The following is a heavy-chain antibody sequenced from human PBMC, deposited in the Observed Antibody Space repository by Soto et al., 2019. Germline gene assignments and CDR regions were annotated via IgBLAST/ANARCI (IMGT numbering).Heavy chain of an antibody. D-gene: IGHD3-22*01. CDR3: AKSLSSGNSESAY. CDR1: GFTFDDYG. V-gene: IGHV3-9*01. J-gene: IGHJ4*02. Sequence: VQLVESGGGLVQPGRSLRLSCAASGFTFDDYGMHWVRQAPGNGLEWVSGISWNSGSIGYADSVKGRFTISRDNAKNSLYMQMNSLRAEDTALYYCAKSLSSGNSESAYWGQGTLVTVSS. CDR2: ISWNSGSI.